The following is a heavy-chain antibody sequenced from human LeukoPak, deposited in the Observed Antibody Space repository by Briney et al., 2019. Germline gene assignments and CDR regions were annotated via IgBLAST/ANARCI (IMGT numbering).Heavy chain of an antibody. CDR3: AKDRDWYYFDY. J-gene: IGHJ4*02. CDR1: GFTFSSYW. D-gene: IGHD5-24*01. Sequence: GGSLRLSCAASGFTFSSYWMHWVRQAPGKGLVWVSRINSDGSTTSYADSVKGRITISRDNAKNTLYLQMNSLRAEDTAVYYCAKDRDWYYFDYWGQGTLVTVSS. CDR2: INSDGSTT. V-gene: IGHV3-74*01.